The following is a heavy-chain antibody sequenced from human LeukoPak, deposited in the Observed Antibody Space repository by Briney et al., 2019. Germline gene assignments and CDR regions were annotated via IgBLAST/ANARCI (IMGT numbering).Heavy chain of an antibody. D-gene: IGHD3-10*01. J-gene: IGHJ6*02. CDR1: GFTFDDYG. Sequence: GRSLRLSCAAPGFTFDDYGMSWVRQAPGKGLEWVSGINWNGGSTGYADSVKGRFTISRDNAKNSLYLQMNSLRAEDTALYYCARDSPSVVRPCMDVWGQGTTVTDSS. CDR2: INWNGGST. V-gene: IGHV3-20*04. CDR3: ARDSPSVVRPCMDV.